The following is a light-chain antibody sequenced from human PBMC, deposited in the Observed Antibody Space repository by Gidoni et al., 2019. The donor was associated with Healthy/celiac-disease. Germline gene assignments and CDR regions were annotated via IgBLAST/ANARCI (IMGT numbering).Light chain of an antibody. CDR3: QQLNSYPQT. Sequence: IQLTQPPSSLSASVGDRVTITCRASQGISSYLAWYQQKPGKAPKLLIYAASTLQSGVPSRFSGSGSGTDFTLTISSLQPEDFATCYCQQLNSYPQTFGQGTKLEIK. J-gene: IGKJ2*01. V-gene: IGKV1-9*01. CDR1: QGISSY. CDR2: AAS.